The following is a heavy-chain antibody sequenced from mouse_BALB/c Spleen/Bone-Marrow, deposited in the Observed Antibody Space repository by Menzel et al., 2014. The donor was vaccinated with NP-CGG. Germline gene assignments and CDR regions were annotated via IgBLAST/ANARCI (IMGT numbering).Heavy chain of an antibody. CDR1: GYTFTSYW. D-gene: IGHD4-1*01. CDR3: TRGANPYYYTMDY. CDR2: LDPSDSYT. J-gene: IGHJ4*01. Sequence: QVQLQQSGAELVKPGASVKMSCKASGYTFTSYWMHWVKQRPGRGLEWIGVLDPSDSYTTYNQKFKGKATLTVDTSSNTAYMQLSSLTSEDSAVYYCTRGANPYYYTMDYWGQGTSVTVSS. V-gene: IGHV1S127*01.